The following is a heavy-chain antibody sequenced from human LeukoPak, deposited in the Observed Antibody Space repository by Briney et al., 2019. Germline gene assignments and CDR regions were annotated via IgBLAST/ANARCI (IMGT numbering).Heavy chain of an antibody. D-gene: IGHD2-2*01. CDR2: IYTSGST. V-gene: IGHV4-4*09. J-gene: IGHJ3*02. CDR1: GSISGYY. CDR3: ARQKCTSASCLTKNAFDI. Sequence: PSETLSLTCTVSGSISGYYWSWIRQPPGKGLEWIGYIYTSGSTNYNPSLESRVTISVGTSKNQFSLDLSSVTAAVTAVYYCARQKCTSASCLTKNAFDIWGQGTMVTVSS.